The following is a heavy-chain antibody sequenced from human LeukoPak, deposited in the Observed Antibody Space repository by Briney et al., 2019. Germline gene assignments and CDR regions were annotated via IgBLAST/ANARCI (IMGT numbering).Heavy chain of an antibody. CDR3: AALGDSIY. D-gene: IGHD1-26*01. V-gene: IGHV3-13*01. CDR1: GFAFSSYD. Sequence: PGGSLRLSCAASGFAFSSYDMHWVRQVPGKGLEWVSAIGHAGETYYADSVKGRFTISREDAKNYFFLQMNSLRAGDTAVYFCAALGDSIYWGQGTLVTVSS. CDR2: IGHAGET. J-gene: IGHJ4*02.